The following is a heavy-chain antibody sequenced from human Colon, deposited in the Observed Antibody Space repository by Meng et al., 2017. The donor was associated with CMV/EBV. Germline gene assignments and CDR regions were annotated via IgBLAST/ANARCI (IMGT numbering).Heavy chain of an antibody. D-gene: IGHD3-10*01. Sequence: GESLKISCAASGFTFSSYAMTWVRQAPGKGLEWVSLISGSGDIPYYADSVKGRFTISRDNSKNTLFLQMDSLRAEGTAVYYCAKGGDYYASGTYSRFDYWGQGTLVTVSS. V-gene: IGHV3-23*01. CDR1: GFTFSSYA. CDR3: AKGGDYYASGTYSRFDY. CDR2: ISGSGDIP. J-gene: IGHJ4*02.